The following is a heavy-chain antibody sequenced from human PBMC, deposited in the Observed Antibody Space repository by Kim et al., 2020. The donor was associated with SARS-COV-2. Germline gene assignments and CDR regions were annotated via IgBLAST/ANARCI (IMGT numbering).Heavy chain of an antibody. V-gene: IGHV3-9*01. Sequence: GGSRRLSCAASGFTFDDYAMHWVRQAPGKGLEWVSGISWNSGSIGYADSVKGRFTISRDNAKNSLYLQMNSLRAEDTALYYCAKIRWDFTDYGMDVWGQGTTVTVSS. CDR1: GFTFDDYA. D-gene: IGHD2-8*02. CDR3: AKIRWDFTDYGMDV. J-gene: IGHJ6*02. CDR2: ISWNSGSI.